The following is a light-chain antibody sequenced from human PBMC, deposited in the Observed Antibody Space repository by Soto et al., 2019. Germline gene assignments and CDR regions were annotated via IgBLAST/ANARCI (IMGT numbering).Light chain of an antibody. V-gene: IGLV1-44*01. CDR3: AARHGRMNHVL. CDR1: GSSIGTNT. J-gene: IGLJ2*01. CDR2: GNN. Sequence: QSVLPQPPSASGTPGQRITLSCSGTGSSIGTNTVNWYRQLPGTAPKLLIYGNNQRPSRVPDRFSGSKSGTSASLAISGHQSEDAAEDYCAARHGRMNHVLFGVGTKVTVL.